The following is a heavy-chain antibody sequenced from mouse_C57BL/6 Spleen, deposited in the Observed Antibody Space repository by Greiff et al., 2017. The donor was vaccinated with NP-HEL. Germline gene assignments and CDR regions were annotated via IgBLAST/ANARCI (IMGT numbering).Heavy chain of an antibody. V-gene: IGHV5-4*01. CDR1: GFTFSSYA. Sequence: EVHLVESGGGLVKPGGSLKLSCAASGFTFSSYAMSWVRQTPEKRLEWVATISDGGSYTYYPDNVKGRFTISRDNAKNNLYLQMSHLKSEDTAMYYCARGGYGAWYAMDYWGQGTSVTVSS. J-gene: IGHJ4*01. D-gene: IGHD2-2*01. CDR3: ARGGYGAWYAMDY. CDR2: ISDGGSYT.